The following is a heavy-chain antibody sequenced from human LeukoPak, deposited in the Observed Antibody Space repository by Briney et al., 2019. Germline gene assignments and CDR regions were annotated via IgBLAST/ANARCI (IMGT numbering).Heavy chain of an antibody. D-gene: IGHD4-11*01. V-gene: IGHV3-73*01. Sequence: PGGSLRLSCAASGFTFSGSAMHWVRRASGKGLEWVGRIRSKANSYATAYAASVKGRFTISRDDSKNTAYLQMNSLKTEDTAVYYCAREREVMGTTSDWGQGTLITVSS. CDR2: IRSKANSYAT. J-gene: IGHJ4*02. CDR3: AREREVMGTTSD. CDR1: GFTFSGSA.